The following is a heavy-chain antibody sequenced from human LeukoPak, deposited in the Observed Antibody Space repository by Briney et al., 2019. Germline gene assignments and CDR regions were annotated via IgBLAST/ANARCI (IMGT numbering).Heavy chain of an antibody. D-gene: IGHD2/OR15-2a*01. V-gene: IGHV3-74*01. Sequence: GGSLRLSCAASGSTFSSYGMHWVRQAPGKGLVWVSLINTDGSNTNYADSVKGRFTNSRDKSKNTRYLQMNSLRAEDTAVYYCARDYEVLVVWGQGTTVTVSS. CDR2: INTDGSNT. CDR1: GSTFSSYG. CDR3: ARDYEVLVV. J-gene: IGHJ6*01.